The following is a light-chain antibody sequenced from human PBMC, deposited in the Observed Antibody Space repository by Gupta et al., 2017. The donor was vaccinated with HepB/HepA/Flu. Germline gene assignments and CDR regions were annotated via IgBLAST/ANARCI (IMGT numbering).Light chain of an antibody. J-gene: IGKJ1*01. CDR1: QSISSW. V-gene: IGKV1-5*03. Sequence: DIQMTQSASTLSASVGDRVTITCRASQSISSWLAWYQQKPGKAPKLLIYKASSLESGVPSRFSGSGSGTEFTLTTSSLQPDDFATYYCQQYNSYSGTFGQGTKVEIK. CDR3: QQYNSYSGT. CDR2: KAS.